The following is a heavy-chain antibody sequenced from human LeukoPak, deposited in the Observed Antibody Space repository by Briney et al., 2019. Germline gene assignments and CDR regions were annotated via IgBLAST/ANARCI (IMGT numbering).Heavy chain of an antibody. CDR2: ISYDGSNK. D-gene: IGHD4-17*01. J-gene: IGHJ4*02. V-gene: IGHV3-30-3*01. Sequence: GGPLRLSCAASGFTFSSYAMHWVRQAPGKGLEWVAVISYDGSNKYYADSVKGRFTISRDNSKNTLYLQMNSPRAEDTAVYYCARDPGSDGYYFDYWGQGTLVTVSS. CDR3: ARDPGSDGYYFDY. CDR1: GFTFSSYA.